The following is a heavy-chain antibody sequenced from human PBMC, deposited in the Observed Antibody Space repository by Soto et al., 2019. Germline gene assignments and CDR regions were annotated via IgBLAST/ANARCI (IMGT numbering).Heavy chain of an antibody. CDR1: GFPFSSYG. J-gene: IGHJ6*02. CDR3: ARDSRQLVYYYYGMDV. CDR2: IWYDGSNK. Sequence: GGSLRHSCAASGFPFSSYGMHWVRQAPGKGLEWVAVIWYDGSNKYYADSVKGRFTISRDNSKNTLYLQMNSLRAEDTAVYYCARDSRQLVYYYYGMDVWGQGTTVTVSS. D-gene: IGHD6-6*01. V-gene: IGHV3-33*01.